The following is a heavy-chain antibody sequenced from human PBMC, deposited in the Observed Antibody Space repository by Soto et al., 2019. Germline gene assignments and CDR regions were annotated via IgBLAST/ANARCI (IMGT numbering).Heavy chain of an antibody. J-gene: IGHJ5*02. CDR2: IYYSGNT. CDR1: GGSVSSGDYY. CDR3: ARGPREVEPTVRFDP. D-gene: IGHD1-26*01. V-gene: IGHV4-30-4*08. Sequence: PSEALSLTCTVSGGSVSSGDYYWSWIRQPPEKGLEWIGYIYYSGNTYYNPSLKSRVSISVDTSRNQFSLKLTSLTAADTAVSYCARGPREVEPTVRFDPWGQGTQV.